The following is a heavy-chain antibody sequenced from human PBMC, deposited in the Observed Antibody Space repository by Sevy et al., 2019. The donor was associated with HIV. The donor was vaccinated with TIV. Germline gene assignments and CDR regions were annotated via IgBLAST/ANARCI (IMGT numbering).Heavy chain of an antibody. J-gene: IGHJ3*02. Sequence: GGSLRLSCAASGFTFSDYYMSWIRQAPGKGLEWVSYISSSGSTIYYADSVKGRFTISRDNAKNSLYLQMNSLRAEDTAVYYCARDSSSDYYDSSGGDFDIWGQGTMVTVSS. CDR3: ARDSSSDYYDSSGGDFDI. CDR2: ISSSGSTI. CDR1: GFTFSDYY. D-gene: IGHD3-22*01. V-gene: IGHV3-11*01.